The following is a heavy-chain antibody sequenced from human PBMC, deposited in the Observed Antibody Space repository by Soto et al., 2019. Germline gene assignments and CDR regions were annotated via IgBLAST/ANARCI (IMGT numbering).Heavy chain of an antibody. D-gene: IGHD3-10*01. V-gene: IGHV3-23*03. Sequence: PGGSLRLSCAASGFTFSSYAMSWVRQAPGKGLEWVSRLESDGTNTGYADSVEGRFTISRDNAKNTLYLQMNSLRAEETAVYYCAKYYYGSGSYSPFDPWGQGTLVTVPS. CDR3: AKYYYGSGSYSPFDP. J-gene: IGHJ5*02. CDR1: GFTFSSYA. CDR2: LESDGTNT.